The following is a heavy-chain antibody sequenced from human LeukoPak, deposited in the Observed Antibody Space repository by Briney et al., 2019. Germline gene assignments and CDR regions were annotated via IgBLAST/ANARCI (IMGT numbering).Heavy chain of an antibody. CDR3: ARVSSAHYFYGMDV. D-gene: IGHD2-2*01. Sequence: ASVKVSCKASGYTFTDYYIHWVRQAPGQGLEWMGWINPSSGGTNYAQKFQGRVTMTRDTPISTAYMELSRLRFDDTAVYYCARVSSAHYFYGMDVWGQGTPVTVSS. CDR1: GYTFTDYY. V-gene: IGHV1-2*02. CDR2: INPSSGGT. J-gene: IGHJ6*02.